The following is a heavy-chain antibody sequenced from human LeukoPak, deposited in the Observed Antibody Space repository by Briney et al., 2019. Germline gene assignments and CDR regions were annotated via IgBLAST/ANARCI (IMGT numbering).Heavy chain of an antibody. CDR1: GGTFSSYA. V-gene: IGHV1-69*05. J-gene: IGHJ4*02. D-gene: IGHD3-22*01. CDR3: AKTSAYYYDSSGLTPYYFDY. CDR2: IIPIFGTA. Sequence: SVKVSCKASGGTFSSYAISWVRQAPGQGLEWMGRIIPIFGTASYAQKFQGRVTITTDESTSTAYMELSSLRSEDTAVYYCAKTSAYYYDSSGLTPYYFDYWGQGTLVTVSS.